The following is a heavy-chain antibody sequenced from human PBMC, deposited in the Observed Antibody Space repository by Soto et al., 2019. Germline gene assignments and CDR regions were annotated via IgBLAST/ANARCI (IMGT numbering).Heavy chain of an antibody. V-gene: IGHV3-33*05. Sequence: GGSLRLSCAASGFTFSRHGMHWVRQAPGKGLEWVALISFDGNNEYYADSVKGQVTISRDNYKDMLYLQMDSLRVEDTAVYYCARFNGHNSRACLDLWGRGTLVTVSS. CDR2: ISFDGNNE. D-gene: IGHD1-20*01. J-gene: IGHJ2*01. CDR3: ARFNGHNSRACLDL. CDR1: GFTFSRHG.